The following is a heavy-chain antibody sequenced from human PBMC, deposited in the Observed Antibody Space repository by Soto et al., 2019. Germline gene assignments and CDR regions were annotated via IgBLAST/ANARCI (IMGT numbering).Heavy chain of an antibody. D-gene: IGHD3-10*01. CDR2: VDHSGRT. Sequence: PSETLSLTCAVSGYSINSDYYWGWIRQPPGKGLEWIGSVDHSGRTYYSPSLRSRLTMFIDTSKNQFSLRLTSVTAADTAMYFCAKKGYYPSGKINLFDSWGPGTLVTVS. CDR3: AKKGYYPSGKINLFDS. V-gene: IGHV4-38-2*01. CDR1: GYSINSDYY. J-gene: IGHJ4*02.